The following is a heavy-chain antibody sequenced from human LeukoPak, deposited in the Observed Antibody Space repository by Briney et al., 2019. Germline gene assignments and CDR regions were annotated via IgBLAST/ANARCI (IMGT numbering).Heavy chain of an antibody. Sequence: SQTLSLTCAVSGGSISSGGYSWSWIRQPPGKGLEWIGYIYHSGSTYYNPSLKSRVTISVDRSKNQFSLKLSSVTAADTAVYYCARVVLVRGVMPYWYFDLWGRGTLVTVSS. J-gene: IGHJ2*01. CDR2: IYHSGST. V-gene: IGHV4-30-2*01. CDR1: GGSISSGGYS. D-gene: IGHD3-10*01. CDR3: ARVVLVRGVMPYWYFDL.